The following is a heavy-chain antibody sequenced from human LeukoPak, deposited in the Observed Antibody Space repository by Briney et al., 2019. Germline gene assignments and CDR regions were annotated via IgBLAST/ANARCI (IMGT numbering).Heavy chain of an antibody. CDR2: IYYSGST. CDR1: GGSISSYY. V-gene: IGHV4-59*05. CDR3: ARLPKGTAMVTGYFDY. Sequence: SETLSLTCTVSGGSISSYYWSWIRQPPGKGLEWIGSIYYSGSTYYNPSLKSRVTISVDTSKNQFSLKLSSVTAADTAVYYCARLPKGTAMVTGYFDYWGQGTLVTVSS. J-gene: IGHJ4*02. D-gene: IGHD5-18*01.